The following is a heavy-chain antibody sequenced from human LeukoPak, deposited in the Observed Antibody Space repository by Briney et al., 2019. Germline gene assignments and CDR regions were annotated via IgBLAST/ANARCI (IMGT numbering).Heavy chain of an antibody. Sequence: GGSLRLSCAASGFTFSNYWMSWVRQAPGKGLVWVSRINSDGSSRHYADSVKGRFTISRDNAKNTLHLQMTSLRAEDTAVYYCARGGPDSSDYSSLFDYGGRGILVTVSS. V-gene: IGHV3-74*01. CDR1: GFTFSNYW. CDR3: ARGGPDSSDYSSLFDY. D-gene: IGHD3-22*01. J-gene: IGHJ4*02. CDR2: INSDGSSR.